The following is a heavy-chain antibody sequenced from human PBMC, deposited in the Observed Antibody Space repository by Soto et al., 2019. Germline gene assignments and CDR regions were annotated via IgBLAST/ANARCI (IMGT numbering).Heavy chain of an antibody. CDR1: GGSISSYY. J-gene: IGHJ5*02. CDR3: ARDLLAVGGYNWFDP. Sequence: QVQLQESGPGLVKPSETLSLTCTVSGGSISSYYWSWIRQPAGKGLEWIGRIYTSGSTNYNPSLKSRVTMSVDTSKNQFSLKLSSVTAADTAVYYGARDLLAVGGYNWFDPWGQGTLVTVSS. V-gene: IGHV4-4*07. D-gene: IGHD6-19*01. CDR2: IYTSGST.